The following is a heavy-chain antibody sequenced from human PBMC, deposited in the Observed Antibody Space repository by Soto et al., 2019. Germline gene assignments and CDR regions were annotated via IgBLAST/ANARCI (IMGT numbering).Heavy chain of an antibody. V-gene: IGHV3-7*04. D-gene: IGHD3-22*01. J-gene: IGHJ6*02. CDR3: ARFYYDSSGYLPSPYYYYYGMDV. Sequence: GGSLRLSCAASGFTFSSDWMSWVRQAPGKGLEWVASIKQDGSEKYYVDSVKGRFTISRDNAKNSLYLQMNSLRAEDTAVYYCARFYYDSSGYLPSPYYYYYGMDVWGQGTTVTVS. CDR1: GFTFSSDW. CDR2: IKQDGSEK.